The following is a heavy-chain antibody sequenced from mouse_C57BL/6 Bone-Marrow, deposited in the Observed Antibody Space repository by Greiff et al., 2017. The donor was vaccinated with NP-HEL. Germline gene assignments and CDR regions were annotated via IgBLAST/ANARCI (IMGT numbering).Heavy chain of an antibody. D-gene: IGHD1-1*01. CDR3: TPVITTALANPH. CDR2: IDPENGDT. V-gene: IGHV14-4*01. Sequence: VQLQQSGAELVRPGASVKLSCTASGFNIKDDYMHWVKQRPEQGLEWIGWIDPENGDTEYASKFQGKATITADTSSNTAYLQLSSLTSEDTAVYYCTPVITTALANPHWGQGTLVTVSA. CDR1: GFNIKDDY. J-gene: IGHJ3*01.